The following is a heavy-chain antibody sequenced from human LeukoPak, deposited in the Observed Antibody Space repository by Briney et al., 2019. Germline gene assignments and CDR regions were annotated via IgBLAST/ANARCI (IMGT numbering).Heavy chain of an antibody. V-gene: IGHV3-30-3*01. Sequence: GGSLRLSCAASGFTFSSYAMHWVRQAPGKGLEWVAGISYDGSNKYYADSVKGRFTISRDSSKNTLYLQMDSLRAEDTAVFYCARDGVALYYYYGMDVWGQGTTVTVSS. J-gene: IGHJ6*02. CDR2: ISYDGSNK. D-gene: IGHD2-15*01. CDR1: GFTFSSYA. CDR3: ARDGVALYYYYGMDV.